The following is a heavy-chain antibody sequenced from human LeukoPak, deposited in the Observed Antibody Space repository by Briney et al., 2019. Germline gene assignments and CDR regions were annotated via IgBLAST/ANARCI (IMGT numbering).Heavy chain of an antibody. V-gene: IGHV4-38-2*02. D-gene: IGHD3-3*01. Sequence: SETLSLTCTVSGFSIRSGHYWGWVRQPPGAGLEWIGSVYQSGTTYYNPSLKSRVTKSVDMSKSQFSLRLRPVTAADTAVYYCARIFIRNGYSSYFDCWGQGTLVTVSS. CDR1: GFSIRSGHY. J-gene: IGHJ4*02. CDR3: ARIFIRNGYSSYFDC. CDR2: VYQSGTT.